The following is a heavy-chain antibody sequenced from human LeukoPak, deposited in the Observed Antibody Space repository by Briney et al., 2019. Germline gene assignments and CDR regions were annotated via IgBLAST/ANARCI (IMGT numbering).Heavy chain of an antibody. CDR1: GGSSSGYY. D-gene: IGHD6-13*01. CDR2: INHSGST. V-gene: IGHV4-34*01. J-gene: IGHJ4*02. CDR3: ARKTGYSSSWYWDY. Sequence: SETLSLTCAVYGGSSSGYYWSWIRQPPGKGLEWIGEINHSGSTNYNPSLKSRVTISVDTSKNQFSLKLSSVTAADTAVYYCARKTGYSSSWYWDYWGQGTLVTVSS.